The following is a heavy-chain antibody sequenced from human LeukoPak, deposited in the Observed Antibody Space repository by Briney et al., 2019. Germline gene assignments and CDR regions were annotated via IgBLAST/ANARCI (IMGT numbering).Heavy chain of an antibody. D-gene: IGHD6-13*01. J-gene: IGHJ4*02. V-gene: IGHV3-30*18. Sequence: PGGSLRLSCAASGFTFSSYGMHWVRQAPGKGLEWVAVISYDGSNKYYADSVKGRFTISRDNSKNTLYLQMNSLRAEDTAVYYCAKDQQLVPFDYWGQGTLVTVSS. CDR3: AKDQQLVPFDY. CDR2: ISYDGSNK. CDR1: GFTFSSYG.